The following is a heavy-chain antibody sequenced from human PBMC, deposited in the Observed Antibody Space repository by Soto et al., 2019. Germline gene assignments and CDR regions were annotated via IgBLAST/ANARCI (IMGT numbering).Heavy chain of an antibody. Sequence: GGSLRLSCAASGFTFSSYAMTWVRQAPGKGLEWVSAISGSGGGKYYADSVKGRFTISRDNSKNTLYLQMNTLRAEDTAVYYCATGYRYDYHYFFDYWGQGTLVTVSS. J-gene: IGHJ4*02. CDR3: ATGYRYDYHYFFDY. CDR1: GFTFSSYA. CDR2: ISGSGGGK. D-gene: IGHD4-17*01. V-gene: IGHV3-23*01.